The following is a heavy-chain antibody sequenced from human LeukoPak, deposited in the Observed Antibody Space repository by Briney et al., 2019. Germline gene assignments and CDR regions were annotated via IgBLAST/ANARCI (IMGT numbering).Heavy chain of an antibody. Sequence: GGSLRLSCAASGFTFSNAWMSWVRQAPGKGLEWVGRIKSKTDGGTTDYAAPVKGRFTISRDDSKNTLYLQMNSLKTEDTAVYYCARGSPSSLHGMDVWGQGTTVTVSS. CDR3: ARGSPSSLHGMDV. D-gene: IGHD6-6*01. J-gene: IGHJ6*02. CDR2: IKSKTDGGTT. CDR1: GFTFSNAW. V-gene: IGHV3-15*01.